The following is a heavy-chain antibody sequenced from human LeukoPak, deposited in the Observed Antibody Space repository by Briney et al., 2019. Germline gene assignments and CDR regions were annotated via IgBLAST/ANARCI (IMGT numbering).Heavy chain of an antibody. Sequence: ASVKVSCKASGYTFTGYYMHWVRQAPGQGLEWIGIINPSGDNTWYAQKFQGRVTMTRDMATSTDYLEVSSLRSEDTAVYYCARDNSLRDTAWWFDPWGQGTLVTVSS. D-gene: IGHD5-24*01. CDR1: GYTFTGYY. V-gene: IGHV1-46*01. CDR2: INPSGDNT. CDR3: ARDNSLRDTAWWFDP. J-gene: IGHJ5*02.